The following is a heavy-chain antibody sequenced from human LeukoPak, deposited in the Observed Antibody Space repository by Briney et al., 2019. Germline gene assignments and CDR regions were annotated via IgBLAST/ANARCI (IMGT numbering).Heavy chain of an antibody. Sequence: SQTLSLTCTVSGGSISSGGYYWSWIRQHPGKGLEWIGYIYYSGSTYYNPSLKSRVTISVDTSKNQFSLKLSSVTAADTAVYYCARGLVRGVTTLGYWGQGTLVPVSS. CDR3: ARGLVRGVTTLGY. V-gene: IGHV4-31*03. CDR1: GGSISSGGYY. D-gene: IGHD3-10*01. J-gene: IGHJ1*01. CDR2: IYYSGST.